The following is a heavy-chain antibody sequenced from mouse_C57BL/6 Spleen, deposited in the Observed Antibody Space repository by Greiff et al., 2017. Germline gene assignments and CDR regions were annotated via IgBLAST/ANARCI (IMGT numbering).Heavy chain of an antibody. CDR1: GYTFTSYW. V-gene: IGHV1-50*01. Sequence: VQLQQPGAELVRPGASVKLSCKASGYTFTSYWMQWVKQRPGQGLEWIGEIDPSDSYTNYTQKFKGKATLTVDTSSSTAYMQLSSLTSEDSAVYYCARELYAGYYAFAYWGQGTLVTVSA. CDR2: IDPSDSYT. D-gene: IGHD2-3*01. CDR3: ARELYAGYYAFAY. J-gene: IGHJ3*01.